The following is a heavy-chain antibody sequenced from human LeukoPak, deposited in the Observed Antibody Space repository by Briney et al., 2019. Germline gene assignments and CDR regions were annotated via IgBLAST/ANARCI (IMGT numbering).Heavy chain of an antibody. CDR1: GYTFASYG. CDR2: ITTYNGKT. Sequence: ASVKVSRKASGYTFASYGINWVRQAPGQGLEWMGRITTYNGKTNYAQKFQARVTMTTDTSTNTAFMELRSLRSDDTALYYCARDLRGNVHFDYWGQGTLVTVSS. D-gene: IGHD3-10*01. V-gene: IGHV1-18*01. CDR3: ARDLRGNVHFDY. J-gene: IGHJ4*02.